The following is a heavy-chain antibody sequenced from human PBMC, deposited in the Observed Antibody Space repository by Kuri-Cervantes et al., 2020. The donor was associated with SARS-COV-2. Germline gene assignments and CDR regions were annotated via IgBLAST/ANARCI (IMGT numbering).Heavy chain of an antibody. Sequence: GESLKISCKASGYTFTSYDINWVRQATGQGLEWMGWISAYNGNTDYAQTFQGRLTITADESTSTAYMEMSSLRSDDTAVYYCARVQLELPNIYYNWFDPWGQGTLVTVSS. J-gene: IGHJ5*02. V-gene: IGHV1-18*01. CDR3: ARVQLELPNIYYNWFDP. D-gene: IGHD1-1*01. CDR1: GYTFTSYD. CDR2: ISAYNGNT.